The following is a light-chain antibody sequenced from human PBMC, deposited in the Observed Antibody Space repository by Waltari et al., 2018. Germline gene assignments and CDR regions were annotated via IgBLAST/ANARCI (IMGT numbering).Light chain of an antibody. V-gene: IGLV2-14*03. J-gene: IGLJ3*02. CDR2: DVS. CDR1: TSDLGGYNY. CDR3: SSFTSSSTWV. Sequence: QSALTQPASVSGSPGQSITISCTGTTSDLGGYNYLSWYQQHPGKAPKLMIYDVSSRPSGISSRFSGSKFGNTASLTISGLQPEDEADYYCSSFTSSSTWVFGGGTKLTVL.